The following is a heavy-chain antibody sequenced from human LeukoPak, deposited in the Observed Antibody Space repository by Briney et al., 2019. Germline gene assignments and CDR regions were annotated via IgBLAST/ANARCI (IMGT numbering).Heavy chain of an antibody. V-gene: IGHV4-59*01. CDR1: GDSISPYY. CDR3: ARDKQPGDY. J-gene: IGHJ4*02. CDR2: IYYSWDT. D-gene: IGHD1-1*01. Sequence: SETLSLTCTVSGDSISPYYWGWIRQPPGKGLEWIGYIYYSWDTTYNPSLKSRVTMSVDTSKNQFSLKLSSVTAADTAVYYCARDKQPGDYWGQGALVTVSS.